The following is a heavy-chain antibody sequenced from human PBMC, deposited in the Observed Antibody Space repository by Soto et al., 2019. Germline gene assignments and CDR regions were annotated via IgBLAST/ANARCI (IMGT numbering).Heavy chain of an antibody. V-gene: IGHV3-30-3*01. CDR3: ARYRYSRGYFVKWFET. CDR2: ISHDGINK. D-gene: IGHD6-25*01. Sequence: QVRLVESGGGVVQPGRSLRLSCTASGFSFSSYAMYWFRQPPGKGLEWVAVISHDGINKHYADSVKGRVTVSRDNSRHGLDLHLKSLRGADTAMCYCARYRYSRGYFVKWFETWGQGPLVTLSS. J-gene: IGHJ5*01. CDR1: GFSFSSYA.